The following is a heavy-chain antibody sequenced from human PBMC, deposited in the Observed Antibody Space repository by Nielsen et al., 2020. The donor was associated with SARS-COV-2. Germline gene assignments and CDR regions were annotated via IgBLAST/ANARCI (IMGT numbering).Heavy chain of an antibody. CDR2: AYYTGNT. D-gene: IGHD6-19*01. V-gene: IGHV4-39*01. J-gene: IGHJ4*02. CDR1: GASISSGNFY. Sequence: SETLSLTCSVSGASISSGNFYHNWIRKPPGKGLEWVGSAYYTGNTYYSPSLKSRASISADTSKNQFVLRLSSVTAADTGLYFCAGHNFELGNGWSSEYWGQGTLGTVSS. CDR3: AGHNFELGNGWSSEY.